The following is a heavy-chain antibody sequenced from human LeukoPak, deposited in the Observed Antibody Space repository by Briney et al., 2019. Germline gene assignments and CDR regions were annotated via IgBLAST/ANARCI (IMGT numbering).Heavy chain of an antibody. D-gene: IGHD3-10*01. CDR1: GYSISSGYY. J-gene: IGHJ6*03. Sequence: SETLSLTCTVSGYSISSGYYWGWIRQPPGKGLEWIGNIYHSGSSHNNPSLKSRVTTSVDTSKNQFSLKLRSVTAADTAVYYCAREMYYYGSASQEYYYYMDVWGKGTTVTVSS. V-gene: IGHV4-38-2*02. CDR2: IYHSGSS. CDR3: AREMYYYGSASQEYYYYMDV.